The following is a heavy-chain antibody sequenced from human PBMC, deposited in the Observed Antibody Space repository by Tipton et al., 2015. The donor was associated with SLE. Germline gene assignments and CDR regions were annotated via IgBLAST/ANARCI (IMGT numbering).Heavy chain of an antibody. J-gene: IGHJ4*02. V-gene: IGHV4-39*06. Sequence: TLSLTCTVSGHSIINSPYYWAWIRQPPGKGLEWIASIYQSGSTFYDPSLKSRVTISVDPSKNQFPLKFNSVTAADTAVYYCARHREGGLLGFDYWGQGAPVTVSS. D-gene: IGHD1-26*01. CDR2: IYQSGST. CDR1: GHSIINSPYY. CDR3: ARHREGGLLGFDY.